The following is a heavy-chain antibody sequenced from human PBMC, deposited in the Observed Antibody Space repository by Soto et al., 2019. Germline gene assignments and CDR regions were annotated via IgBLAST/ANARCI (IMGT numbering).Heavy chain of an antibody. J-gene: IGHJ5*02. CDR2: IKEDGSLS. Sequence: GGSLRLSCVGSGFTFSSQWMSWVRQAPGKGLEWVARIKEDGSLSYYVDSVKGRFTISRDNAKNSLYLQMNSLRAEDTAVYYCARHPERIAQIGWFDPWGQGTLVTVSS. CDR1: GFTFSSQW. CDR3: ARHPERIAQIGWFDP. V-gene: IGHV3-7*01. D-gene: IGHD6-13*01.